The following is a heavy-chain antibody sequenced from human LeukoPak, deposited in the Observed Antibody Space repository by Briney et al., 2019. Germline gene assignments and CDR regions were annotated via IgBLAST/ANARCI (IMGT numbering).Heavy chain of an antibody. D-gene: IGHD4-17*01. J-gene: IGHJ2*01. CDR3: ARHPTTVTTIYWYFDL. V-gene: IGHV4-61*05. CDR2: IYYSGST. CDR1: GGSISSSSYY. Sequence: SETLSLTCTVSGGSISSSSYYWSWIRQPPGKGLEWIGYIYYSGSTNYNPSLKSRVTISVDTSKNQFSLKLSSVTAADTAVYYCARHPTTVTTIYWYFDLWGRGTLVTVSS.